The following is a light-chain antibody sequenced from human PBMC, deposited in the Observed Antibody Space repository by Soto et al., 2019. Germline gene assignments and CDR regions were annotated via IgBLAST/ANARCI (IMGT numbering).Light chain of an antibody. CDR3: QQYGSSSWT. J-gene: IGKJ1*01. CDR2: DAS. V-gene: IGKV3-11*01. Sequence: EIVLTQSPATLSLSPGERATLSCRASQSVSSYLLWYQQKPGQTPRLLIYDASNRATGIPARFSGSGSETDFTLTISSLEPEDFAVYYCQQYGSSSWTFGQGTKVDIK. CDR1: QSVSSY.